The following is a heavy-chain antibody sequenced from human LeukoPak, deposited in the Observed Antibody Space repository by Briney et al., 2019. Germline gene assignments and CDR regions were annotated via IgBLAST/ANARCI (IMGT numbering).Heavy chain of an antibody. CDR3: ARGLTQYDCFDP. V-gene: IGHV6-1*01. J-gene: IGHJ5*02. Sequence: SQTLSLTCAISGDSVSSNSVTWNWIRQSPSRGLEWLGRTYYRSTWYNDYAVSVRGRITVTPDTSKNQFSLHLNSVTPEDTAVYYCARGLTQYDCFDPWGQGILVTVSS. CDR2: TYYRSTWYN. D-gene: IGHD2-2*01. CDR1: GDSVSSNSVT.